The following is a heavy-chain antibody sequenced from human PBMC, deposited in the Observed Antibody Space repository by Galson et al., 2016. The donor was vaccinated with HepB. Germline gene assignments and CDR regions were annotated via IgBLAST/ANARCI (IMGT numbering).Heavy chain of an antibody. V-gene: IGHV3-53*03. D-gene: IGHD3-3*01. CDR2: IYSGGST. CDR3: ARGGDPGTPITVFGVVITSSYYIDV. CDR1: GFTVSDNY. Sequence: SLRLSCAASGFTVSDNYMSWVRQAPGKGLEWVSVIYSGGSTYYADSVRGRFTISRDKSENTLYLQLNSLRAEDTAVYYCARGGDPGTPITVFGVVITSSYYIDVWGKGTPVTVSS. J-gene: IGHJ6*03.